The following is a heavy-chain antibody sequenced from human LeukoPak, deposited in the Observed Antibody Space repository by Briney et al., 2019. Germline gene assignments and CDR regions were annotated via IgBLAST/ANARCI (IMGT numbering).Heavy chain of an antibody. J-gene: IGHJ4*02. CDR2: ISYDGSNK. Sequence: GGSLRLSCAASGFTFNTYTMHWVRQAPGKGLEWVAVISYDGSNKFYADSVKGRFTISRDNSKNTLYLQMNSLRAEDTAVYYCASIAAAQWGQGTLVTVSS. V-gene: IGHV3-30*14. CDR1: GFTFNTYT. D-gene: IGHD6-13*01. CDR3: ASIAAAQ.